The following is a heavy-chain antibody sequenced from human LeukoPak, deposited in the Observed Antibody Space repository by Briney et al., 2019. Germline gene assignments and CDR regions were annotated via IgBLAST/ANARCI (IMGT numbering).Heavy chain of an antibody. CDR1: GFTFTSSW. CDR2: IKQDGSEK. Sequence: GGSLRLSCAASGFTFTSSWMTWVRQAPGKGLEWVANIKQDGSEKYYVDSVKGRFTISRDNAKNSLYLQMNSLRAEDTAVYYCARMAAAVDFDYWGQGTLVTVSS. J-gene: IGHJ4*02. CDR3: ARMAAAVDFDY. D-gene: IGHD6-13*01. V-gene: IGHV3-7*03.